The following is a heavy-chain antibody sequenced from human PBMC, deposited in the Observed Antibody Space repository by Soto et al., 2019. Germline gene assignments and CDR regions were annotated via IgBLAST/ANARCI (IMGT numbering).Heavy chain of an antibody. CDR3: ARGPSHGAFDI. CDR1: GSTFSSYD. J-gene: IGHJ3*02. V-gene: IGHV3-30-3*01. Sequence: QVQLVESGGGVVQPGRSLRLSCAASGSTFSSYDIHWVRQAPGKGLEWVAYIVPDGSNEFYADSVKGRFTISRDNAKNTVYLQMNSLRAEDTAVYYCARGPSHGAFDIWGQGTMVTVSS. CDR2: IVPDGSNE.